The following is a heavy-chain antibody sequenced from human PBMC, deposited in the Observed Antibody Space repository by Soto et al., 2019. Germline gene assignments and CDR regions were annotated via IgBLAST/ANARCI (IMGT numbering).Heavy chain of an antibody. Sequence: EVQLVESGGGLVKPGGSLRLSCAASGFTFSNAWMNWVRQAPGKGLEWVGCIKSKTDGGTTDYAAPVKGRFTISRDDSKNTLYLQMNSLKTEDTAVYYCTTAPCIAVAGTCAPWGQGTLVTVSS. CDR2: IKSKTDGGTT. V-gene: IGHV3-15*07. D-gene: IGHD6-19*01. J-gene: IGHJ5*02. CDR3: TTAPCIAVAGTCAP. CDR1: GFTFSNAW.